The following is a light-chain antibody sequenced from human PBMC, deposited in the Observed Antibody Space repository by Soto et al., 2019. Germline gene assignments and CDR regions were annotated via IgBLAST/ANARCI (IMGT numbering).Light chain of an antibody. CDR2: GES. CDR1: QSGSNN. J-gene: IGKJ1*01. V-gene: IGKV3-15*01. CDR3: QQYNNWWT. Sequence: EIVMTQSPATLSVSPGERATLSCRASQSGSNNLAWYQKKPGQAPRLLIYGESTRATGIPARFSGSGSGTEFTLTISSLQSEDFAVYYCQQYNNWWTVGQGTKVEIK.